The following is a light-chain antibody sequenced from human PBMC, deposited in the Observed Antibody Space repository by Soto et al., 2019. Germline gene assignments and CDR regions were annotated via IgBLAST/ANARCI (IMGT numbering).Light chain of an antibody. CDR2: GAS. CDR3: QQYGSSPLYT. V-gene: IGKV3-20*01. Sequence: EIVLTQSPGTLSLSPGERATLSCRASQSVSSSYLAWYQQKPGQAPRLLIYGASSRATGIPDRFSGSGSGIDFTLTISRLEPEDVAVYYCQQYGSSPLYTFGQGTKLEIK. J-gene: IGKJ2*01. CDR1: QSVSSSY.